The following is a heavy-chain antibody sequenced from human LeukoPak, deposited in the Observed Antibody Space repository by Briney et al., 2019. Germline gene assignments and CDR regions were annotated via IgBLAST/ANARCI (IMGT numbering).Heavy chain of an antibody. Sequence: ASVKVSCKASGYTFTSYGISWVRQAPGQGLEWMGWISAYNGNTNYAQKLQGRITMTTDTSTSTAYMELRSLRSDDTAVYYCATAMPQPLHYDSSGYYYDYWGQGTLVTVSS. V-gene: IGHV1-18*01. CDR1: GYTFTSYG. J-gene: IGHJ4*02. CDR3: ATAMPQPLHYDSSGYYYDY. CDR2: ISAYNGNT. D-gene: IGHD3-22*01.